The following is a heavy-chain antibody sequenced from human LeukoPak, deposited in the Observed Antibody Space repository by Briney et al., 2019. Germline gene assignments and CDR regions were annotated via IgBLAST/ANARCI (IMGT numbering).Heavy chain of an antibody. Sequence: SETLSLTCTVSGGSISSYYWSWIRQPPGKGLEWIGRIYTSGSTNYNPSLKSRVTMSVDTSKNQFSLKLSSVTAADTAVYYCAREMCSSTSCYTGVGGYFQHWGQGTLVTVSS. CDR3: AREMCSSTSCYTGVGGYFQH. V-gene: IGHV4-4*07. CDR1: GGSISSYY. CDR2: IYTSGST. D-gene: IGHD2-2*02. J-gene: IGHJ1*01.